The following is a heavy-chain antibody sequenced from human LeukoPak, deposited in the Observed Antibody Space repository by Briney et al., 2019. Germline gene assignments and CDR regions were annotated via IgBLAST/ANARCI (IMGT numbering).Heavy chain of an antibody. CDR2: MNPNSGNT. Sequence: ASVKVSCKASGGTFSSYANSWVRQATGQGLEWMGWMNPNSGNTGYAQKFQGRVTITRNTSISTAYMELSSLRSEDTAVYYCARGSADCSGGSCYNGGFFDYWGQGTLVTVSS. V-gene: IGHV1-8*03. D-gene: IGHD2-15*01. CDR1: GGTFSSYA. J-gene: IGHJ4*02. CDR3: ARGSADCSGGSCYNGGFFDY.